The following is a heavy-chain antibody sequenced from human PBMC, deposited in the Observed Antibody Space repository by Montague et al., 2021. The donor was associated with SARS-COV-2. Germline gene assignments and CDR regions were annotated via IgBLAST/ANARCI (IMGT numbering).Heavy chain of an antibody. CDR1: GGPISSSSYY. Sequence: SETLSLTCTVSGGPISSSSYYWVWIRQPPGKGLEWIGSIYYSGSTYYNPSLKSRVTISVDTSKNQFSLNLSSVTAADTAVYYCARLHCSSTSCYYLFFAETSDFGYYGQGALVAVSS. V-gene: IGHV4-39*01. D-gene: IGHD2-2*01. CDR3: ARLHCSSTSCYYLFFAETSDFGY. CDR2: IYYSGST. J-gene: IGHJ4*02.